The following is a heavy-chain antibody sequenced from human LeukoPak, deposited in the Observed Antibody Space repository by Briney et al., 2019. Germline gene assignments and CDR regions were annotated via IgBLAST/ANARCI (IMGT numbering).Heavy chain of an antibody. CDR2: INHSGST. V-gene: IGHV4-34*01. J-gene: IGHJ6*04. D-gene: IGHD2-2*01. Sequence: SETLSLTCAVYGGSVSGYYWSWIRQPPGKGLEWIGEINHSGSTNYNPSLKSRVTISVDTSKNQFSLKLSSVTAADTAVYYCARAGCSSTSCYYYYGMDVWGKGTTVTVSS. CDR3: ARAGCSSTSCYYYYGMDV. CDR1: GGSVSGYY.